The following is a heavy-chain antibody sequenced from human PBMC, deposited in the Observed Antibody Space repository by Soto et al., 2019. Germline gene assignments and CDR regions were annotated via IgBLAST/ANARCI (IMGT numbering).Heavy chain of an antibody. J-gene: IGHJ4*02. Sequence: SETLSLTCTVSGGSISSNYWTWIRQPPGKGLEWIGYVYNSGSTNYNPSLKSRVTISEGTSKSQFSLKVNSMTAADTAVYYCARYRREAVAGYTLDNWGQGILVTVSS. CDR1: GGSISSNY. CDR3: ARYRREAVAGYTLDN. CDR2: VYNSGST. D-gene: IGHD6-13*01. V-gene: IGHV4-59*01.